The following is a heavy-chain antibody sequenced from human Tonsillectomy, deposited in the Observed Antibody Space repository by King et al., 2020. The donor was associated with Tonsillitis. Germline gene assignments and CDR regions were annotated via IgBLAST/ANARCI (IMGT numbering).Heavy chain of an antibody. D-gene: IGHD2-2*02. V-gene: IGHV3-64D*06. CDR3: VKWLYREVPCNADSFDS. Sequence: VQLVESGGGLVQPGGSLRLSCSASGFTFSSYAMHWVRQTPGKGLEYVSGISSNGGRTYYADSVKGRFTISRDNSKNTLYLQMSSLRTEDTAVYYCVKWLYREVPCNADSFDSWGQGTMVTVSS. CDR1: GFTFSSYA. J-gene: IGHJ3*02. CDR2: ISSNGGRT.